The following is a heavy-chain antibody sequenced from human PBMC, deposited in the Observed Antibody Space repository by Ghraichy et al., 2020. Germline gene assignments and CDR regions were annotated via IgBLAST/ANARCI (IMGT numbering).Heavy chain of an antibody. Sequence: GGSLRLSCAASGFTFRSYAMYWVRQAPGKGLEWVAVVSYDAVHKYYADSVKGRFTISRDNTQNTLYLQMTSLRPEDTAVYFCARHSRVYSDDPGDYWGQGTLGTCSS. CDR2: VSYDAVHK. CDR1: GFTFRSYA. CDR3: ARHSRVYSDDPGDY. V-gene: IGHV3-30-3*01. J-gene: IGHJ4*02. D-gene: IGHD5-18*01.